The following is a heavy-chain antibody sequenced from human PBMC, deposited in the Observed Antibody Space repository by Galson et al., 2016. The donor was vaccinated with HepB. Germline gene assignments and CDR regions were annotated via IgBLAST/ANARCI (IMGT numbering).Heavy chain of an antibody. J-gene: IGHJ5*02. CDR3: AHGSGWLLDH. D-gene: IGHD6-19*01. CDR1: GFSLSSAAVG. Sequence: PALVKPPQTLTLTCPFSGFSLSSAAVGVGWVRQAPGEAPEWLAFIYWDDAQYFSPPLSSRLTITKDTSKNQVVLTMTNMDPVDTGTYYCAHGSGWLLDHWGQGTLVTVSS. V-gene: IGHV2-5*02. CDR2: IYWDDAQ.